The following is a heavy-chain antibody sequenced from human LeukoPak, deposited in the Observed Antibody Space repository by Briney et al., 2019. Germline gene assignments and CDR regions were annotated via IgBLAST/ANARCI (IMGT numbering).Heavy chain of an antibody. CDR2: MNPNSGNT. D-gene: IGHD7-27*01. CDR1: GYTFTSHH. CDR3: AGGRPTNLGGIY. Sequence: GASVKVSCKASGYTFTSHHINWVRQAAGQGLEWMGWMNPNSGNTAYAQKFQGRVTMTWDTSINTAYMELGSLRSEDTAVYYCAGGRPTNLGGIYWGQGTLVTVSS. J-gene: IGHJ4*02. V-gene: IGHV1-8*02.